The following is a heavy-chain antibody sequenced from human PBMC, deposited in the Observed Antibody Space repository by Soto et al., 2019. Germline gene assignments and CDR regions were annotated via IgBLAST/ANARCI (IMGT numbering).Heavy chain of an antibody. Sequence: GGSLRLSCAASGFTVSSNSMTWVRQAPGKGLEWVSVIYSGGSTYYADSVKGRFTISRDSSKNTLCLQMNTLRAEDTAVYYCARSPMGATYFDYWGQGTLVTVSS. V-gene: IGHV3-53*01. CDR2: IYSGGST. J-gene: IGHJ4*02. D-gene: IGHD1-26*01. CDR1: GFTVSSNS. CDR3: ARSPMGATYFDY.